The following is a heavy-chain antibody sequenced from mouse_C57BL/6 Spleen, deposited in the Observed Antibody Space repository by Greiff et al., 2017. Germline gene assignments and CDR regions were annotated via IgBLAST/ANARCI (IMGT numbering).Heavy chain of an antibody. D-gene: IGHD2-1*01. V-gene: IGHV5-16*01. J-gene: IGHJ1*03. CDR3: ARDRGYYGNYGYFDV. CDR2: INYDGSST. Sequence: EVKVVESEGGLVQPGSSMKLSCTASGFTFSDYYMAWVRQVPEKGLEWVANINYDGSSTYYLDSLKSRFIISRDNAKNILYLQMSSLKSEDTATYYCARDRGYYGNYGYFDVWGTGTTVTVSS. CDR1: GFTFSDYY.